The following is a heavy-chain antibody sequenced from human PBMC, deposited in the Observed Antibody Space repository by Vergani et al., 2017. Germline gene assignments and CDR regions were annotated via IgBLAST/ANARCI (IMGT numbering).Heavy chain of an antibody. CDR3: ARPATVVTTGAFDY. Sequence: QLQLQESGPGLVKPSETLSLTCTVSGSSISSSSYYWGWIRQPPGKGLEWIGSIYYSGSTYYNPSLKSRVTISVDTSKNQLSLKLSSVTAADTAVYYCARPATVVTTGAFDYWGQGTLVTVSS. D-gene: IGHD4-23*01. CDR2: IYYSGST. CDR1: GSSISSSSYY. J-gene: IGHJ4*02. V-gene: IGHV4-39*01.